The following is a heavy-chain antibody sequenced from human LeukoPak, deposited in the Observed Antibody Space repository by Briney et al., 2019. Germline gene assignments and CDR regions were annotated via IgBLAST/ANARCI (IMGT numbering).Heavy chain of an antibody. D-gene: IGHD3-10*01. CDR2: INHSGST. CDR3: ARPRFGELIAFDI. Sequence: PSETLYLTCAVYGGSFSGEYWSWIRQPPGKGLEWLGEINHSGSTNYNPTLKSRVTISVDTSKNQFSLKLSSVTAADTAVYHCARPRFGELIAFDIWGQGTMVTVSS. V-gene: IGHV4-34*01. J-gene: IGHJ3*02. CDR1: GGSFSGEY.